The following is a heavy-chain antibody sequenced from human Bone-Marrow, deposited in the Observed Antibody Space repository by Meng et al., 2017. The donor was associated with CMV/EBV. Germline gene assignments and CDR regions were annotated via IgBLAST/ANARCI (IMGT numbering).Heavy chain of an antibody. D-gene: IGHD6-13*01. Sequence: GESLKISCAASGFTFSSYAMSWVRQAPGKGLEWVSAISGSGGSTYYADSVKGRFTISRDNAKNSLYLQMNSLRAEDTAVYYCAREINLAAAGEDYFDYWGQGTLVPVSS. V-gene: IGHV3-23*01. CDR2: ISGSGGST. J-gene: IGHJ4*02. CDR1: GFTFSSYA. CDR3: AREINLAAAGEDYFDY.